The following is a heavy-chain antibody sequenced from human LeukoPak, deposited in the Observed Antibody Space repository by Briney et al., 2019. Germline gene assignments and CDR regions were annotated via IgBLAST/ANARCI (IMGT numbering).Heavy chain of an antibody. V-gene: IGHV4-31*03. CDR1: GGSISSGGYY. J-gene: IGHJ4*02. Sequence: PSETLSLTCTVSGGSISSGGYYWSWIRQHPGKGLEWIGYIYYSGSAYYNPSLKSRVTISVDTSENQFSLRLSSVTAADTAVYYCARVNYGSATKEDYWGQGTLVTVSS. CDR3: ARVNYGSATKEDY. CDR2: IYYSGSA. D-gene: IGHD3-10*01.